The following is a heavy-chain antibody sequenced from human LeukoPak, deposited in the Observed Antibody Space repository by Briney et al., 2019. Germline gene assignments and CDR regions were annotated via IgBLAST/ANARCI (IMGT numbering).Heavy chain of an antibody. CDR1: GGSISSYY. V-gene: IGHV4-59*01. CDR3: ARDRYGSGSYFDY. J-gene: IGHJ4*02. CDR2: IYYSGST. D-gene: IGHD3-10*01. Sequence: SETLSLTCTVSGGSISSYYWSWIRQPPGKGLEWIGYIYYSGSTNYNPSLKSRVTISVDTSKNQFSLKLSSVTAADTAVYYCARDRYGSGSYFDYWGQGTLVTVS.